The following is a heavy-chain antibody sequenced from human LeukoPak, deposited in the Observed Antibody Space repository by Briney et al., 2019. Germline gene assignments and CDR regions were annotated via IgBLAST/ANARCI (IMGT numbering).Heavy chain of an antibody. V-gene: IGHV1-69*04. J-gene: IGHJ4*02. CDR2: ITPILGLI. CDR1: GGTFSNYA. Sequence: SVKVSCKASGGTFSNYAINWVRQAPGQGLEWMGGITPILGLINYAQKFQGRVTITADKSTSTGYMDVTGLRSDDTAVYYCARGRGSRTGYNGDYLDYWGQETLVTVSS. D-gene: IGHD5-18*01. CDR3: ARGRGSRTGYNGDYLDY.